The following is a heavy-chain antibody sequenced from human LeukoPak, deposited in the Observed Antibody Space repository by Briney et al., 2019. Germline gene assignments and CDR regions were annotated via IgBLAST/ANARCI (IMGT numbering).Heavy chain of an antibody. CDR1: GGSISSYY. J-gene: IGHJ1*01. CDR2: INHSGST. CDR3: ARGGYYDSSGYYYVGYFHH. D-gene: IGHD3-22*01. V-gene: IGHV4-34*01. Sequence: SETLSLTCTVSGGSISSYYWSWIRQPPGRGLEWIGEINHSGSTNYNPSLKSRVTISVDTSKNQFSLKLSSVTAADTAVYYCARGGYYDSSGYYYVGYFHHWGQGTLVTVSS.